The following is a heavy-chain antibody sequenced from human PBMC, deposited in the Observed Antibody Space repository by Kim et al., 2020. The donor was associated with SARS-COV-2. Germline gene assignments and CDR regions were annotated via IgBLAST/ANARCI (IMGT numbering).Heavy chain of an antibody. CDR3: ARGHRNSPGTLDY. Sequence: SVKVSCKASGGTFSSYAISWVRQAPGQGLEWMGGIIPIFGTENYAQKFQGRVTITADESTSTAYMELSSLRSEDTAVYYCARGHRNSPGTLDYWGQGTLVTVST. D-gene: IGHD6-13*01. J-gene: IGHJ4*02. CDR1: GGTFSSYA. CDR2: IIPIFGTE. V-gene: IGHV1-69*13.